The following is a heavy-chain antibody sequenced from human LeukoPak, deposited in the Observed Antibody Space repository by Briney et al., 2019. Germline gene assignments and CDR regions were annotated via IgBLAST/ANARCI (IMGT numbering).Heavy chain of an antibody. Sequence: PGGSLRLSCAASGFPFSGYAVHWVRQAPGGGLEWVTVISADGNYKYYTDSVKGRFTISRDNSKNTVYVQMNSLRAEDTAVYYCARAGREGTGSRWFDPWGQGTLVTVSS. CDR1: GFPFSGYA. V-gene: IGHV3-30*04. CDR2: ISADGNYK. J-gene: IGHJ5*02. D-gene: IGHD3-10*01. CDR3: ARAGREGTGSRWFDP.